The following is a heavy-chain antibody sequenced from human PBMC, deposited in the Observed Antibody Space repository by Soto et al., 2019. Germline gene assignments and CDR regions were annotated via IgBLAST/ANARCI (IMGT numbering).Heavy chain of an antibody. V-gene: IGHV3-66*01. CDR2: IYSGGST. J-gene: IGHJ4*02. CDR1: GFTVSSNY. Sequence: GGSLRLSCAVSGFTVSSNYMSWVRQAPGKGLEWVSVIYSGGSTYYADSVKGRFTISRDNSKNTLYLQMNSLRAEDTAVYYCGREGIRSPLYYWGQGTLVTVSS. CDR3: GREGIRSPLYY. D-gene: IGHD4-17*01.